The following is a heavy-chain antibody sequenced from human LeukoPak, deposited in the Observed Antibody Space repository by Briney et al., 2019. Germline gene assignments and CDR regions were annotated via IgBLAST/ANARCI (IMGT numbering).Heavy chain of an antibody. Sequence: PSETLSLTCAVYGGSFSGYYWSWIRQPPGKGLEWIGEINHSGSTNYNPSLKSRVTISVDTSKNQFSLKLSSVTAADTAVYYCARIKYCSSTSCRPPRYYFDYWGQGTLVTVSS. V-gene: IGHV4-34*01. CDR3: ARIKYCSSTSCRPPRYYFDY. J-gene: IGHJ4*02. D-gene: IGHD2-2*01. CDR1: GGSFSGYY. CDR2: INHSGST.